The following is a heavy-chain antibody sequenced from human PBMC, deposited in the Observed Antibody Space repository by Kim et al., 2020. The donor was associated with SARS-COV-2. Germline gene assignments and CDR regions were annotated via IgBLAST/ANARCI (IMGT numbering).Heavy chain of an antibody. J-gene: IGHJ5*02. Sequence: SETLSLTCAVSGGSITSDNWWSWVRQPPGKGLEWIGEIYHSGTTIYNPSLRSRITVSVDKSKNHFSLSLSSVTAADTAVYYCASRTSTVTTRWFAPMGPGNPGHRLL. CDR3: ASRTSTVTTRWFAP. V-gene: IGHV4-4*02. D-gene: IGHD4-17*01. CDR2: IYHSGTT. CDR1: GGSITSDNW.